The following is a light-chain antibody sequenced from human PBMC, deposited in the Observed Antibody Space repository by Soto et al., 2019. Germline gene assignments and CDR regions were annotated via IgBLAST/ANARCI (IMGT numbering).Light chain of an antibody. CDR3: QQYYSTPRT. V-gene: IGKV4-1*01. J-gene: IGKJ1*01. CDR2: WAS. CDR1: QSVLYSPNNKNY. Sequence: DIVMTQSPDSLAVSLGERATINCRSSQSVLYSPNNKNYLAWYQHKAGQPPKLLVSWASTRESGIPDRFSGSGSGTDFTLTISSLQAEDVAVYYCQQYYSTPRTFGQGTKVEIK.